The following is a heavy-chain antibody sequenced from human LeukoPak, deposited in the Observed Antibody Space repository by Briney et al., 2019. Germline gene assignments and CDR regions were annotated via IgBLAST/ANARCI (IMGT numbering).Heavy chain of an antibody. CDR3: ARGGSSWVYNWFDP. CDR1: GGSFSGYY. D-gene: IGHD6-13*01. J-gene: IGHJ5*02. V-gene: IGHV4-59*01. Sequence: SETLSLTCAVYGGSFSGYYWSWIRQPPGKGLEWIGYIYYSGSTNYNPSLKSRVTISVDTSKNQFSLKLSSVTAADTAVYYCARGGSSWVYNWFDPWGQGTLVTVSS. CDR2: IYYSGST.